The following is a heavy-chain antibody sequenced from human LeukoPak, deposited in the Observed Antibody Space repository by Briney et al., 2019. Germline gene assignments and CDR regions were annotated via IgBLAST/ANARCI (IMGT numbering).Heavy chain of an antibody. Sequence: PGRSLRLSCAASGFTFSSYGMHWVRQAPGKGLEWVAVISYDGSNKYYADSVKGRFTISRDNSKNTLYLQMNSLRAEDTAVYYCAKDHSAGWWEPWGQGTLVTVSS. J-gene: IGHJ4*02. CDR1: GFTFSSYG. CDR3: AKDHSAGWWEP. D-gene: IGHD1-26*01. CDR2: ISYDGSNK. V-gene: IGHV3-30*18.